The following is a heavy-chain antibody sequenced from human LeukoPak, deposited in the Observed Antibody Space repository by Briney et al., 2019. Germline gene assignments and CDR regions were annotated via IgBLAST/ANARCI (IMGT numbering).Heavy chain of an antibody. CDR3: VRDYYSGY. Sequence: GGSLRLSCATSGFSFSSYWMSWVRQAPGKGLEGMAKIKQDGSETYYVDSVKGRFTISRDNAKNSVYLQMNSLRAEDTAGYYCVRDYYSGYWGQGTLVTVSS. V-gene: IGHV3-7*05. CDR1: GFSFSSYW. J-gene: IGHJ4*02. CDR2: IKQDGSET. D-gene: IGHD3-10*01.